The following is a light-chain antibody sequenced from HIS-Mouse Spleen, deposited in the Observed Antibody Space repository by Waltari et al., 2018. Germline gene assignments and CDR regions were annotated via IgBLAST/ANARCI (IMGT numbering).Light chain of an antibody. V-gene: IGLV2-18*02. CDR1: SSDVGSYNR. CDR3: SSYTSSSTV. Sequence: QSALTQPPSVSGSPGQSVTISCTGTSSDVGSYNRVSWYQQPPGTAPKLMIYEVSNRPSGVPDRFSGSKSGNPAPLTISGLQAEDEADYYCSSYTSSSTVFGTGTKVTVL. CDR2: EVS. J-gene: IGLJ1*01.